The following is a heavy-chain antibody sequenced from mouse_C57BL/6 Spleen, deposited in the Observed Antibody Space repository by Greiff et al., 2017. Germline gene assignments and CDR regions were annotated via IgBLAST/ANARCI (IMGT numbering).Heavy chain of an antibody. V-gene: IGHV7-3*01. CDR3: ARSRFITTVLDY. CDR2: IRNKANGYTT. J-gene: IGHJ4*01. Sequence: EVQGVESGGGLVQPGGSLSLSCAASGFTFTDYYMSWVRQPPGKALEWLGFIRNKANGYTTEYSASVKGRFTISRDNSQSILYLQMNALRAEDSATYYCARSRFITTVLDYWGQGTSVTVSS. D-gene: IGHD1-1*01. CDR1: GFTFTDYY.